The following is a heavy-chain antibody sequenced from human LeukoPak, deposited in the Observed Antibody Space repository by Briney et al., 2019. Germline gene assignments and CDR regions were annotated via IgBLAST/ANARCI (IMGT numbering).Heavy chain of an antibody. J-gene: IGHJ3*01. D-gene: IGHD3-10*01. CDR2: IRTKAYGGTT. CDR1: GFTFGDYA. V-gene: IGHV3-49*03. Sequence: PGGSLRLSCTASGFTFGDYAMTWFRQAPGKGLEWAGLIRTKAYGGTTEYAASVKGRFTISRDDSKSIAYLQMNSLRIEDTAVYYCSRDVSLLWSANWGQGTMVTVSS. CDR3: SRDVSLLWSAN.